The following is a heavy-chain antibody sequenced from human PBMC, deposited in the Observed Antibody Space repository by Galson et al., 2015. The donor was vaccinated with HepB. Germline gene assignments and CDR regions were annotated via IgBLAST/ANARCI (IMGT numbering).Heavy chain of an antibody. CDR3: ARDRSGEQQLVPNNWFDP. V-gene: IGHV1-46*01. CDR1: GYTFTSYY. CDR2: INPSGGST. D-gene: IGHD6-13*01. J-gene: IGHJ5*02. Sequence: SVKVSCKASGYTFTSYYMHWVRQAPGQGLEWMGIINPSGGSTSYAQKFQGRVAMTRDTSTSTVYMELSSLRSEDTAVYYCARDRSGEQQLVPNNWFDPWGQGTLVTVSS.